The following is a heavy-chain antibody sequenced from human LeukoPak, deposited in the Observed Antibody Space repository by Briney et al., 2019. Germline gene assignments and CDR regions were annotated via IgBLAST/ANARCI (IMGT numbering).Heavy chain of an antibody. CDR2: IYHSGST. Sequence: SETLSLTCTVSGYSISSGYYWGWIRQPPGKGREGIGSIYHSGSTYYNPSLKSRVTISVDTSKDQFSLKLSSVTAGDTAVYYCARRGVAATTYYYYMDVWGKGTTVTVSS. V-gene: IGHV4-38-2*02. CDR1: GYSISSGYY. CDR3: ARRGVAATTYYYYMDV. D-gene: IGHD2-15*01. J-gene: IGHJ6*03.